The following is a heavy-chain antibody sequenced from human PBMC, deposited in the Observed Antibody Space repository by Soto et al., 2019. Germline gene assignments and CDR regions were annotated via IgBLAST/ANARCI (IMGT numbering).Heavy chain of an antibody. D-gene: IGHD3-10*01. J-gene: IGHJ3*02. Sequence: SETLSLPCTVSGGSISSYYWSWIRQPPGKGLEWIGYIYYSGSTNYNPSLKSRVTISVDTSKNQFSLKLSSVTAADTAVYYCARVWGGAFDIWGQGTMVTVSS. CDR2: IYYSGST. V-gene: IGHV4-59*01. CDR3: ARVWGGAFDI. CDR1: GGSISSYY.